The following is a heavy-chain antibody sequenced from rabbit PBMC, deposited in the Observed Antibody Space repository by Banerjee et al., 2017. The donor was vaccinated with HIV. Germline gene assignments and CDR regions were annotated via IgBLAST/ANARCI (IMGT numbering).Heavy chain of an antibody. CDR2: IGAGSSGGSA. J-gene: IGHJ3*01. D-gene: IGHD2-1*01. Sequence: QEQLVESGGGLVQPEGSLTLTCTASGFSFSSSYYMCWVRQAPGKGLEWIACIGAGSSGGSAYYASWAKGRFTISKTSSTTVTLQMTSLTAADTATYFCARSPYGDGIHYDLWGQGTLVTVS. V-gene: IGHV1S45*01. CDR3: ARSPYGDGIHYDL. CDR1: GFSFSSSYY.